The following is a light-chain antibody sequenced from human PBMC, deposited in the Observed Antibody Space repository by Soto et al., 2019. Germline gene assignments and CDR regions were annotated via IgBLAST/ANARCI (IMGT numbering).Light chain of an antibody. Sequence: QAVLTQPPSASGTPGQRVTISCSGSRASIGSNTVTWYQHLPGAAPKLLVYNNNQRPSGVPDRFSGSKSDTSASLAISGLQFEDEADYYCSSYTSSSTLVFGGGTKLTVL. CDR1: RASIGSNT. J-gene: IGLJ2*01. CDR3: SSYTSSSTLV. CDR2: NNN. V-gene: IGLV1-44*01.